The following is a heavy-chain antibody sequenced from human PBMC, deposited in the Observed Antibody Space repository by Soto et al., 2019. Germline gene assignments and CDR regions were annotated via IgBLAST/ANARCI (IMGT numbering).Heavy chain of an antibody. CDR2: ISSSSSYI. D-gene: IGHD3-22*01. V-gene: IGHV3-21*01. J-gene: IGHJ6*02. CDR3: ARYGYYYDSSGYYYYYGMDV. CDR1: GFTFSSYS. Sequence: GGSLRLSCAASGFTFSSYSMNWVRQAPGKGLEWVSSISSSSSYIYYADSVKGRFTISRDNAKNSLYLQMNSLRAEDTAVYYCARYGYYYDSSGYYYYYGMDVWGQGTTVTVS.